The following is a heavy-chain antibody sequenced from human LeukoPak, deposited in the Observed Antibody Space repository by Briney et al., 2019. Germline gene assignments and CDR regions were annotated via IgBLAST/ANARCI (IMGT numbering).Heavy chain of an antibody. CDR3: ARATVRWLQYGY. CDR2: INPSGGST. V-gene: IGHV1-46*01. D-gene: IGHD5-24*01. J-gene: IGHJ4*02. CDR1: GYTFTSYY. Sequence: ASVTVSCKASGYTFTSYYMHWVRQAPGQGLEWMGIINPSGGSTSYAQKFQGRVTMTRDTSTSTVYMELSSLRSEDTAVYYCARATVRWLQYGYWGQGTLVIVSS.